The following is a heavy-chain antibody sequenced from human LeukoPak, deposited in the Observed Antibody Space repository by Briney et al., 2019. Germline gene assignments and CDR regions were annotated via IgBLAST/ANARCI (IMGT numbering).Heavy chain of an antibody. CDR1: GGSISNYY. D-gene: IGHD3-10*02. J-gene: IGHJ5*02. Sequence: PSETLSLTCTVSGGSISNYYWSWIRQPAGKGLEWIGRIYTSGSTNYNPSLKSRVTMSVDRSKNQFSLKLSSVTAADTAVYYCARVLVRGAYNWFAPWGLGPLVTVSS. CDR3: ARVLVRGAYNWFAP. V-gene: IGHV4-4*07. CDR2: IYTSGST.